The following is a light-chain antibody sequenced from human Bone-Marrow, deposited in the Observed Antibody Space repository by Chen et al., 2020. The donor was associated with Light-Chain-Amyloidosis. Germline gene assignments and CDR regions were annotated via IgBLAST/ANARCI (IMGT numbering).Light chain of an antibody. CDR2: TTD. V-gene: IGLV8-61*01. CDR1: SCSVSTDYY. J-gene: IGLJ3*02. CDR3: RLYLGSGVWV. Sequence: QTVVTQEPSFSVSPGGTVTLTCGLSSCSVSTDYYPSWSQQTPGPAPRTLRYTTDTPSSGVPDRLAGSILGNKAALTISGAPADDESDYYCRLYLGSGVWVFGGGTKLTVL.